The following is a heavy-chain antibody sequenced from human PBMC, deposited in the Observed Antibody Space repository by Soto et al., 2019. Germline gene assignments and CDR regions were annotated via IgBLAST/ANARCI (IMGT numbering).Heavy chain of an antibody. Sequence: ASAKVSCKASGYTFTSYGISWVRQAPGQGLEWMGWISAYNGNTNYAQKLQGRVTMTTDTSTSTAYMELRSLRSDDTAVYYCASDGDVVGLYYYYGMDVWGQGTTVTVSS. J-gene: IGHJ6*02. CDR1: GYTFTSYG. D-gene: IGHD2-2*01. CDR2: ISAYNGNT. V-gene: IGHV1-18*01. CDR3: ASDGDVVGLYYYYGMDV.